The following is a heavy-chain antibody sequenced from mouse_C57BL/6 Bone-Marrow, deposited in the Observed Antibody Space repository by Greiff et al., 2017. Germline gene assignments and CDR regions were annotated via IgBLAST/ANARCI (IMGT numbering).Heavy chain of an antibody. CDR3: ACNYKVCDY. CDR2: IYPGDGDT. V-gene: IGHV1-82*01. CDR1: GYAFSSSW. Sequence: QVQLQQSGPELVKPGASVKISCTASGYAFSSSWMNWVKQRPGKGLEWIGRIYPGDGDTNYNGKFKGKATLTADKSSSTPYMQLSSLTSEDSAVSFCACNYKVCDYWGQGTTRTVSS. D-gene: IGHD2-1*01. J-gene: IGHJ2*01.